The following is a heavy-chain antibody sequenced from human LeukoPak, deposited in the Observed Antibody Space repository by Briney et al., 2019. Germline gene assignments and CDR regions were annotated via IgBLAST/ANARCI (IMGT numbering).Heavy chain of an antibody. J-gene: IGHJ4*02. CDR3: ARGWTK. V-gene: IGHV4-61*02. CDR2: IYTSGST. D-gene: IGHD3/OR15-3a*01. Sequence: SQTLSLTCTVSGGSISSCSYYWSWIRQPAGKGLEWIGRIYTSGSTNYNPSLKSRVTISVDTSKNQFSLKLSSVTAADTAVYYCARGWTKWGQGALVTVSS. CDR1: GGSISSCSYY.